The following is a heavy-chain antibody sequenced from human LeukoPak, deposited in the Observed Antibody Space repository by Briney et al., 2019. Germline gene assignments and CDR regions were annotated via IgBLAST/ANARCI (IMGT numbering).Heavy chain of an antibody. J-gene: IGHJ3*02. D-gene: IGHD1-7*01. CDR3: VKGCIRELPRGGFDI. CDR1: GFTFNIYG. V-gene: IGHV3-23*01. Sequence: GGSLRLSCGASGFTFNIYGMGWVRQAPGKGLEWISGISGSGGSTYYADSVRGRFTISRDNSRNTLYLQMNSLRAEDTALYYCVKGCIRELPRGGFDIWGQGTMVTVSS. CDR2: ISGSGGST.